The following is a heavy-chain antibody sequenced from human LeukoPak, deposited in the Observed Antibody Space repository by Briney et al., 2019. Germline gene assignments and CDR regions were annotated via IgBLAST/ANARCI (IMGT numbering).Heavy chain of an antibody. CDR3: AKDWNRFGY. D-gene: IGHD1-1*01. CDR1: GFPSSSYT. Sequence: GGSLRLSCAASGFPSSSYTMSWVRQAPGKGLEWVSAISGSGGSTYYADSVKGRFTISRDNSKNTLYLQMNSLRAEDTAVYYCAKDWNRFGYWGQGTLVTVSS. V-gene: IGHV3-23*01. J-gene: IGHJ4*02. CDR2: ISGSGGST.